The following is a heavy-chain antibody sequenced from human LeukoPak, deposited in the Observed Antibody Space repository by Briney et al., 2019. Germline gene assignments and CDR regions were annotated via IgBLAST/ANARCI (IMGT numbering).Heavy chain of an antibody. D-gene: IGHD6-19*01. CDR3: ARGHSSGWLNLDY. CDR1: GYTFTNYY. CDR2: INPSDGST. Sequence: ASVKVSCKASGYTFTNYYMHWVRQAPGQGLEWMGIINPSDGSTSYAQKFQGRVTVTRDTSTRTVYMELSSLTSEDTAVYYCARGHSSGWLNLDYWGQGTLVTVSS. J-gene: IGHJ4*02. V-gene: IGHV1-46*01.